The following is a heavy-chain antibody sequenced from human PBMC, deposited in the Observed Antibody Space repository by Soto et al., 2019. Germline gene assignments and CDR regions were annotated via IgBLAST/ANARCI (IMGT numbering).Heavy chain of an antibody. J-gene: IGHJ5*02. Sequence: ASVKVSCKASGYTFTGYYMHWVRQAPGQGLEWMGWINPNSGGTNYAQKFQGWVTMTRDTSISTAYMELSRLRSDDTAVYYCARHVSRYSVYDSDRGRPLNWFDPWGQGTLVTVSS. V-gene: IGHV1-2*04. CDR1: GYTFTGYY. D-gene: IGHD5-12*01. CDR3: ARHVSRYSVYDSDRGRPLNWFDP. CDR2: INPNSGGT.